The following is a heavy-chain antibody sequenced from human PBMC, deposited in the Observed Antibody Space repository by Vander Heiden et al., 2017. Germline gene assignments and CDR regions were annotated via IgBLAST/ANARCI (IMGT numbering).Heavy chain of an antibody. CDR2: IKQEGSEK. J-gene: IGHJ5*02. Sequence: EVQLAASGGGLVQPGGSLRLSCAAPGFTFSCYWLSWVRQSPGTGLEWVANIKQEGSEKYYVDSVKGRFTISRDNAKNSLYLQMNSLRAEDTAVYYCARDLASPSRWYYYGSGSYYHNWFDPWGQGTLVTVSS. V-gene: IGHV3-7*01. D-gene: IGHD3-10*01. CDR3: ARDLASPSRWYYYGSGSYYHNWFDP. CDR1: GFTFSCYW.